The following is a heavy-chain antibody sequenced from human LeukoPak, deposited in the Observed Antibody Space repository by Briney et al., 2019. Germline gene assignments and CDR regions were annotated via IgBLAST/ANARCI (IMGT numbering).Heavy chain of an antibody. D-gene: IGHD2-15*01. Sequence: GGSLRLSCAASGFTFSSYGMSWVRQAPGKGLEWVSTISAISGSIYFADSVKGRFTISRDNSKNTLYLQMNSLRAEDTAVYYCAKGRYCSGGSCYSYYFDYWGQGTLVTVSS. CDR2: ISAISGSI. CDR1: GFTFSSYG. V-gene: IGHV3-23*01. J-gene: IGHJ4*02. CDR3: AKGRYCSGGSCYSYYFDY.